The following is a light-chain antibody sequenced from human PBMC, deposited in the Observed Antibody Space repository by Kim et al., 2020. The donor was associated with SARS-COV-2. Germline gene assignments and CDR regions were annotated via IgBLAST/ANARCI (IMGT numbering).Light chain of an antibody. J-gene: IGKJ1*01. Sequence: EIVLTQSPGTLSLSPGERATLSCRASQTISSIHLAWYQQKPGQAPRLIMFGISTRAIGVPDRFSGSGSETDFILTISRLEPEDFAVYYCQQYDDSPPTFGQGTKVDIK. V-gene: IGKV3-20*01. CDR1: QTISSIH. CDR3: QQYDDSPPT. CDR2: GIS.